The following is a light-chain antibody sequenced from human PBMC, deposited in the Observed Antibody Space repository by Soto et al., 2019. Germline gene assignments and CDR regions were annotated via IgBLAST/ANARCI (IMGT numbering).Light chain of an antibody. Sequence: QSALTQPASVSGSPGQSIAISCTGTRSDVGAYNYVSWYQQHPGKAPKLMISEVTNRPSGVSDRFSGSKSGNTASLTISGLQAEDEADYYCSSYAGFDMAVFGTGTKLTVL. CDR1: RSDVGAYNY. CDR3: SSYAGFDMAV. V-gene: IGLV2-14*01. CDR2: EVT. J-gene: IGLJ1*01.